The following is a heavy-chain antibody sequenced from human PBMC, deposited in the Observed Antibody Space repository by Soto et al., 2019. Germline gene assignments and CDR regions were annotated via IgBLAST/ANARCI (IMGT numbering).Heavy chain of an antibody. D-gene: IGHD6-13*01. CDR2: ISYDGSNK. Sequence: GGSLRLSCAASGFTFSSYAMHWVRQAPGKGLEWVAVISYDGSNKYYADSVKGRFTISRDSSKNTLYLQMNSLRAEDTAVYYCARDRHSSSWQLDYWGQGTLVTVSS. J-gene: IGHJ4*02. CDR1: GFTFSSYA. V-gene: IGHV3-30-3*01. CDR3: ARDRHSSSWQLDY.